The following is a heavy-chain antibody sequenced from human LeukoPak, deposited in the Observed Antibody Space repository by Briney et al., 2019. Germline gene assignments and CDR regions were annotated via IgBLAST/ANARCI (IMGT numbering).Heavy chain of an antibody. V-gene: IGHV1-2*02. Sequence: ASVKVSCKASGYTFTGYYMHWVRQAPGQGLEWMGWINPNSGGTNYAQKFQGRVTMTRDTSISTAYMELSRLRSDDTAVYYYARHTITMVRGVVPYYFDYWGQGTLVTVSS. CDR1: GYTFTGYY. CDR3: ARHTITMVRGVVPYYFDY. D-gene: IGHD3-10*01. J-gene: IGHJ4*02. CDR2: INPNSGGT.